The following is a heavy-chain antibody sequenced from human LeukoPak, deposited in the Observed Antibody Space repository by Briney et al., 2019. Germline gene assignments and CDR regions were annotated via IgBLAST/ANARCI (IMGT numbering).Heavy chain of an antibody. Sequence: SEILSLTFAVSGGCFSGHYRSWISQPTGKGLESIGARNHSGGTYYKPSVQSRVTISVDTSKNQFSLKLSSVTAADTAVYFCFFKQKTAYEILTGYSTYYFDYWGQGTLVTVSS. CDR2: RNHSGGT. CDR3: FFKQKTAYEILTGYSTYYFDY. D-gene: IGHD3-9*01. CDR1: GGCFSGHY. J-gene: IGHJ4*02. V-gene: IGHV4-34*01.